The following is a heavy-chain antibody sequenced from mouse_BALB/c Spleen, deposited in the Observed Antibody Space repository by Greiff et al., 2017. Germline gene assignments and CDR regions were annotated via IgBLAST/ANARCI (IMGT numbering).Heavy chain of an antibody. CDR2: IWAGGST. J-gene: IGHJ4*01. CDR3: ARDRGYDVYYAMDY. V-gene: IGHV2-9*02. CDR1: GFSLTSYG. D-gene: IGHD2-2*01. Sequence: VKVVESGPGLVAPSQSLSITCTVSGFSLTSYGVHWVRQPPGKGLEWLGVIWAGGSTNYNSALMSRLSISKDNSKSQVFLKMNSLQTDDTAMYYCARDRGYDVYYAMDYWGQGTSVTVSS.